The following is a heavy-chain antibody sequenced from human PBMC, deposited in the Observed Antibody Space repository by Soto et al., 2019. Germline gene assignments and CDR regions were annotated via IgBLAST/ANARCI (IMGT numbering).Heavy chain of an antibody. J-gene: IGHJ5*02. D-gene: IGHD3-10*01. V-gene: IGHV3-48*01. Sequence: GGSLRLSCAASGFTFSSYSMNWVRQAPGKGLEWVSYISSSSSTIYYADPVKGRFTISRDNAKNSLYLQRNSLRAEDTAVYYCARGGIAARLPPAFGSGSYYNGGFDPWGQGTLVTVSS. CDR3: ARGGIAARLPPAFGSGSYYNGGFDP. CDR1: GFTFSSYS. CDR2: ISSSSSTI.